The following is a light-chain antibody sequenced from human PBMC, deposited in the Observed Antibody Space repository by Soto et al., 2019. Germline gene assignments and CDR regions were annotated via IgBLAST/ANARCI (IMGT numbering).Light chain of an antibody. CDR1: QSVSSSY. J-gene: IGKJ4*01. Sequence: EIVLTQSPGTLSLSPGERATLSCRASQSVSSSYLAWYQQEPGQAPRLLIYGASSRATGIPDRFSGSGSGTDFTLIISRLEPEDFAVYYCQQYGSSPLTFGGGTKVEIK. CDR3: QQYGSSPLT. CDR2: GAS. V-gene: IGKV3-20*01.